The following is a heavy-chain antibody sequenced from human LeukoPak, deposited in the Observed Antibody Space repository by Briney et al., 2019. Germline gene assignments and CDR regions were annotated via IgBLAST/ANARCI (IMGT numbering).Heavy chain of an antibody. D-gene: IGHD1-26*01. CDR3: ARDIVVGATSTMDY. CDR1: GGTFSSYA. Sequence: SVKVSCKASGGTFSSYAISWVRQAPGQGLEWMGGIIPIFGTANYAQKFQGRVTITADESTSTAYMELSSLRSEDTAVYYCARDIVVGATSTMDYWGQGTLVTVSS. J-gene: IGHJ4*02. V-gene: IGHV1-69*13. CDR2: IIPIFGTA.